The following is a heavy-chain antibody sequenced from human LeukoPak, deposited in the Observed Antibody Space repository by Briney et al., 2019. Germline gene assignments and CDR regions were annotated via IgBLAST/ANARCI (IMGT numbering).Heavy chain of an antibody. V-gene: IGHV1-18*01. Sequence: AASVKVSCKASGYTFTNYGISWVRQAPGQGLEWMGWISIYNGNTDCAQKLRGRVTMTTDTSTSTAYMELRSLRSADTAVYYCARITYDFWSGYYMPDDPWGQGTLVTVSS. CDR2: ISIYNGNT. J-gene: IGHJ5*02. CDR3: ARITYDFWSGYYMPDDP. D-gene: IGHD3-3*01. CDR1: GYTFTNYG.